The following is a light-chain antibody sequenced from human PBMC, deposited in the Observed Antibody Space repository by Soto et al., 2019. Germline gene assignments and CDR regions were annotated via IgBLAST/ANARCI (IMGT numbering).Light chain of an antibody. CDR2: RTS. CDR1: QSFSTW. V-gene: IGKV1-5*03. Sequence: DIQMTQSPSTLSVSVGDRVTITCRASQSFSTWLAWYQQKPGKAPKLLIYRTSTLKNGVPSRFSGSGSGTEFTLTIASLQPDDFATDYWQEYSRYPYTFGQGTKLEIK. J-gene: IGKJ2*01. CDR3: QEYSRYPYT.